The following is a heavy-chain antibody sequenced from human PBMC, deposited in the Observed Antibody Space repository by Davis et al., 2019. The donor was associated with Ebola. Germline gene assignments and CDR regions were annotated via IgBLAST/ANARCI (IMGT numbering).Heavy chain of an antibody. Sequence: ASVNVSCKASGYTFTSYAMHWVRQAPGQRLEWMGWINAGNGNTKYSQKFQGRVTITRDTFASTAYMELSSVRSEDTAVYYCAVFSSGWYLSSWGQGTLVTVSS. V-gene: IGHV1-3*01. CDR1: GYTFTSYA. D-gene: IGHD6-19*01. J-gene: IGHJ5*02. CDR3: AVFSSGWYLSS. CDR2: INAGNGNT.